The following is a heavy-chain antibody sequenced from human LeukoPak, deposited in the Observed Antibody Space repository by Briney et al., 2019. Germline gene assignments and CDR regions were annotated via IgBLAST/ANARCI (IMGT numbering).Heavy chain of an antibody. V-gene: IGHV5-51*01. CDR2: IYPGDSDT. CDR1: GYSFTSYW. CDR3: ATLGDYCSSTSCYSGFDY. D-gene: IGHD2-2*01. Sequence: GESLKISCKGSGYSFTSYWNGWVRQMHGKGLEWMGIIYPGDSDTRYSPSFQGQVTISADKSISTAYLQWSSLKASDTAMYYCATLGDYCSSTSCYSGFDYWGQGTLVTVSS. J-gene: IGHJ4*02.